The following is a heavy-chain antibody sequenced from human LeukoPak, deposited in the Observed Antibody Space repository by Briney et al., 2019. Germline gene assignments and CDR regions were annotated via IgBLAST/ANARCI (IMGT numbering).Heavy chain of an antibody. Sequence: SVKVSCKASGGTFSSYAISWVRQAPGQGLEWIGRIIPIFGTANYAQKFQGRVTITTDESTSTAYMELSSLRSEDTAVYYCARDYGGELAEFDYWGQGTLVTVSS. V-gene: IGHV1-69*05. CDR3: ARDYGGELAEFDY. J-gene: IGHJ4*02. CDR1: GGTFSSYA. CDR2: IIPIFGTA. D-gene: IGHD1-26*01.